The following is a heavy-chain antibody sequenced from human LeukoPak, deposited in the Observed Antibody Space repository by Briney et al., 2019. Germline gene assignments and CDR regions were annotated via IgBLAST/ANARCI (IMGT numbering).Heavy chain of an antibody. CDR1: GFTFNMHG. D-gene: IGHD2-2*01. CDR3: AKAAYCTSTSCHFSGYAQRPLDS. J-gene: IGHJ4*02. CDR2: ISNDGSTK. V-gene: IGHV3-30*18. Sequence: PGRSLRLSCAASGFTFNMHGMHWVRQAPGKGLEWVAGISNDGSTKDYADSVKGRFTISRDSSKKSMFLQMNSLRAEDTAVYYCAKAAYCTSTSCHFSGYAQRPLDSWGQGTLVTVSS.